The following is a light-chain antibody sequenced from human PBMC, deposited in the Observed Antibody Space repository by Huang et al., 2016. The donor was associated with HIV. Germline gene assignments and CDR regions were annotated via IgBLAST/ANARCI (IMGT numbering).Light chain of an antibody. CDR3: QQYDNWPLT. V-gene: IGKV3-15*01. CDR1: QSVSAN. CDR2: VAS. J-gene: IGKJ3*01. Sequence: EIVMTQSPATLSVSPGERATLSCRASQSVSANVAWYQQKPGQPPRLLIYVASTRATGLPARFSGSGSGTEFTLTISSLQSEDFAFYYCQQYDNWPLTFGPGTKVDIK.